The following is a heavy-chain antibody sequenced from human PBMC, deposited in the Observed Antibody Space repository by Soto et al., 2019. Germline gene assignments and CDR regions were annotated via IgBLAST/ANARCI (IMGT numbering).Heavy chain of an antibody. D-gene: IGHD3-3*01. CDR1: GGSISSSSYY. V-gene: IGHV4-39*02. CDR3: ARDYDFWSGPNTQPGMDV. CDR2: IYYSGST. Sequence: SETLSLTCTVSGGSISSSSYYWGWIRQPPGKGLEWIGSIYYSGSTYYNPSLKSRVTISVDTSKNQFSLKLSSVTAADTAVYYCARDYDFWSGPNTQPGMDVWGQGTTVTVSS. J-gene: IGHJ6*02.